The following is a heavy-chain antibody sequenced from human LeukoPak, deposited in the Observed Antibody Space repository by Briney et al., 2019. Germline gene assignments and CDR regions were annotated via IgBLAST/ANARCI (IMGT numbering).Heavy chain of an antibody. CDR3: ARTNPVYGDYDY. D-gene: IGHD4-17*01. CDR2: IYPNTNT. J-gene: IGHJ4*02. CDR1: GFSVSDNY. V-gene: IGHV3-53*01. Sequence: GGSLRLSCAVSGFSVSDNYVSWVRRAPGKGLQWVSIIYPNTNTYNAASMKGRFTISRDNSKNTIYLEIDSLTAEDAAVYYCARTNPVYGDYDYWGLGTLVTVYS.